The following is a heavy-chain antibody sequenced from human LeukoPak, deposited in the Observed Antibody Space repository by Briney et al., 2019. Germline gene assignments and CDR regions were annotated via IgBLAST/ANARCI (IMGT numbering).Heavy chain of an antibody. V-gene: IGHV3-74*01. J-gene: IGHJ4*02. CDR1: GLTFSNYW. Sequence: GGSLRLSCAASGLTFSNYWMHWVRQAPGKGLVWVSLINSDGSSTSYADSVKGRFTISRDNAKNTLYLQMNSLRAEDTAVYYCARADGSILLDYWGQGTLVTVSS. CDR3: ARADGSILLDY. D-gene: IGHD5-24*01. CDR2: INSDGSST.